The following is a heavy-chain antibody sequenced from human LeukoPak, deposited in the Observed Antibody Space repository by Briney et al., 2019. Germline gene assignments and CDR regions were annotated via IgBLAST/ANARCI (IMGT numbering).Heavy chain of an antibody. Sequence: SETLSLTCAVYGGSFSGYYWSWIRQPPGKGLEWIGEINHSGSTNYNPSLKSRVTISVDTSKNQFSLKLSSVTAADTAVYYCARVLSSGYNTATTFDYWGQGTLVTVSS. D-gene: IGHD5-24*01. CDR2: INHSGST. J-gene: IGHJ4*02. CDR3: ARVLSSGYNTATTFDY. CDR1: GGSFSGYY. V-gene: IGHV4-34*01.